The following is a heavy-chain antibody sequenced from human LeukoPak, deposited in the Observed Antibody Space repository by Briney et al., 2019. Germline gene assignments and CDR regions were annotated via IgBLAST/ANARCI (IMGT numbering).Heavy chain of an antibody. CDR2: IYYRGKT. V-gene: IGHV4-59*02. Sequence: SETLSLTCTVSGVSVRSYNWSWHRQPPGRTLKWIGYIYYRGKTNYNPSLKRRVSMSVDTSKNQFSLKLSSVIAADTAVYFCAGALGRGSYDGGGGFWGQGTLVTVSS. D-gene: IGHD3-10*01. CDR3: AGALGRGSYDGGGGF. J-gene: IGHJ4*02. CDR1: GVSVRSYN.